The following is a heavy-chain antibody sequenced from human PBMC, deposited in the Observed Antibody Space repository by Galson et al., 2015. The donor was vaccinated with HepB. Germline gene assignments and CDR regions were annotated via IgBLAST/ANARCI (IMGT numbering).Heavy chain of an antibody. V-gene: IGHV3-33*08. J-gene: IGHJ6*03. Sequence: SLRLSCAASGFTFSSYGMHWVRQAPGKGLEWVAVIWYDGSNKYYADSVKGRFTISRDNSKNTLYLQMNSLRAEDTAVYYCAGSSSFDYYYMDVWGKGTTVTVSS. CDR3: AGSSSFDYYYMDV. CDR2: IWYDGSNK. D-gene: IGHD6-6*01. CDR1: GFTFSSYG.